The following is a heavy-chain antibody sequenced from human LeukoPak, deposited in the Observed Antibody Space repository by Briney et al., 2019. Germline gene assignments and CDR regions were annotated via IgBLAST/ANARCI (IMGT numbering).Heavy chain of an antibody. CDR1: GGTFSSYA. CDR3: ASSEVAEYYGSGSYYFGY. CDR2: IIPIFGTA. J-gene: IGHJ4*02. Sequence: GASVKVSFTASGGTFSSYAISWVRQAPGQGLEWMGGIIPIFGTANYAQKFQGRVTITADESTSTAYMELSSLRSEDTAVYYCASSEVAEYYGSGSYYFGYWGQGTLVTVSS. V-gene: IGHV1-69*13. D-gene: IGHD3-10*01.